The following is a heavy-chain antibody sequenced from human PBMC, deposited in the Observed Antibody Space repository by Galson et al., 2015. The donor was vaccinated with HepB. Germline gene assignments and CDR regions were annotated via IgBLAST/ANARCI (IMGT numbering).Heavy chain of an antibody. J-gene: IGHJ6*02. CDR1: GLIFSEYS. CDR3: AQDKRSISARHVSYYYYGMDG. CDR2: ISYDGSNK. V-gene: IGHV3-30*18. Sequence: SLRLSCAASGLIFSEYSMHWVRQAPGKGLEWVAVISYDGSNKNYADSVKGRFTISRDNSKNTLFLQMKSLRGEDAAVYYCAQDKRSISARHVSYYYYGMDGWGQGTTVTVSS. D-gene: IGHD6-6*01.